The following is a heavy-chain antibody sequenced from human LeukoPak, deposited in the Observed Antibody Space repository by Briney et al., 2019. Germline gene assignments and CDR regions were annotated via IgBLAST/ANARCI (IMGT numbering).Heavy chain of an antibody. V-gene: IGHV4-59*01. CDR1: GGSMGSYY. CDR3: ARAPNGFGAFDI. J-gene: IGHJ3*02. D-gene: IGHD2-8*01. Sequence: SSETLSLTCTVSGGSMGSYYWVWIRQPPGKGLEWIGYIYYSGSTDRNPSLKSRVTISVDTSKNRFSLKMSSVTAADTAVYYCARAPNGFGAFDIWGPGTMVTVSS. CDR2: IYYSGST.